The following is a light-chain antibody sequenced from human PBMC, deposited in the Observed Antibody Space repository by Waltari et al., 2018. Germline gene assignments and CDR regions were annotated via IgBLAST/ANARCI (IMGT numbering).Light chain of an antibody. Sequence: QSALTQPASVSGSPGQSITISCTGTSSDVGGYNYVSWYQQHPGNAPKLMIYEVSYRPSGVSNRVSGSKSGNTASLTISGLQAEDEADYYCSSYTSSSTLVFGGGTKLTVL. CDR3: SSYTSSSTLV. CDR2: EVS. V-gene: IGLV2-14*01. CDR1: SSDVGGYNY. J-gene: IGLJ2*01.